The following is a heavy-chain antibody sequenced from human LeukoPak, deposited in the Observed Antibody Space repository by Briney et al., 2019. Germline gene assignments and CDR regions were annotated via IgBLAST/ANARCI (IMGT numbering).Heavy chain of an antibody. Sequence: GGSLRLSCLTSGLTFSTNAMSWVRQAPGKGLEWISGISGSGASTYYADSVTGRFTISRDNSKNTLYLQMNSLRAEDTAKYYCTKDYCGKFCSAVWGQGTMVTVSS. D-gene: IGHD3-9*01. CDR2: ISGSGAST. V-gene: IGHV3-23*01. J-gene: IGHJ6*02. CDR1: GLTFSTNA. CDR3: TKDYCGKFCSAV.